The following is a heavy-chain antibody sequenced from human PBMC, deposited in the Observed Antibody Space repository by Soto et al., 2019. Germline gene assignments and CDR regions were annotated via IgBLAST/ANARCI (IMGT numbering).Heavy chain of an antibody. CDR3: ATGIDSSGHLDDY. J-gene: IGHJ4*02. CDR2: IIPIFGTA. CDR1: GGTFSSYA. Sequence: SVKVSCKASGGTFSSYAISWVRQAPGQGLEWMGGIIPIFGTANYAQKFQGRVTITADESTSTAYMELSSLRSEDTAVYYCATGIDSSGHLDDYWGQGTQVTVSS. V-gene: IGHV1-69*13. D-gene: IGHD3-22*01.